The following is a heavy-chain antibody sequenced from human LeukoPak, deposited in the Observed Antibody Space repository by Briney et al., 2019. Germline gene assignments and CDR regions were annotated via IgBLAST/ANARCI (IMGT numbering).Heavy chain of an antibody. Sequence: AGGSLRPSCAASGFTFSSYSMNWVRQVPGKGLEWVSSISSSSSYIYYADSVKGRFTISRDNAKNSLYLQMNSLRAEDTAVYYGARGHYGGNSRKDYWGQGTLVTVSS. CDR2: ISSSSSYI. J-gene: IGHJ4*02. CDR1: GFTFSSYS. CDR3: ARGHYGGNSRKDY. D-gene: IGHD4-23*01. V-gene: IGHV3-21*01.